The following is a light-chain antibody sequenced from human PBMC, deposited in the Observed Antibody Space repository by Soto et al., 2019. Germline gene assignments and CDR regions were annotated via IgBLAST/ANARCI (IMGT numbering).Light chain of an antibody. Sequence: EIVITQSPATLSESPGERATLSCRASQSVSSSYLAWYQHRPGQAPRLLIYQTSLRAAGIPARFSASGSGTDFTLTISDVQPEDFALYYCHQRQSWPRTFGQGTKVDI. J-gene: IGKJ1*01. CDR3: HQRQSWPRT. CDR1: QSVSSSY. V-gene: IGKV3D-15*03. CDR2: QTS.